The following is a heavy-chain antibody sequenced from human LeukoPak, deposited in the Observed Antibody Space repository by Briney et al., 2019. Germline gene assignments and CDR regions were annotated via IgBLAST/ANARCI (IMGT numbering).Heavy chain of an antibody. CDR1: GFTFSSYA. Sequence: GGSLRLSCAASGFTFSSYAMSWVRQAPGKGLEWVSAISGSGGSTYYADSVKGRFTISRDNSKNTLYLQMNSLRAEDTAVYYCARRSSSYGYENDYWGQGTLVTVSS. D-gene: IGHD5-18*01. CDR2: ISGSGGST. J-gene: IGHJ4*02. CDR3: ARRSSSYGYENDY. V-gene: IGHV3-23*01.